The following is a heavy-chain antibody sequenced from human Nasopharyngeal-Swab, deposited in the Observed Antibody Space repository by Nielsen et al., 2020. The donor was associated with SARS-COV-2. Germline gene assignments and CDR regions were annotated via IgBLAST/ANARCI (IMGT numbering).Heavy chain of an antibody. CDR1: GFSFSSYE. CDR2: IGTVGDT. Sequence: GESLKIYCAASGFSFSSYEMHWVRQATGKGLEWVSSIGTVGDTYYPGSVKGRFTISREDAKNSFFLQMNSLRAEDTAVYYCTRGLHGIDYCGQGTLVTVSS. D-gene: IGHD2-15*01. CDR3: TRGLHGIDY. V-gene: IGHV3-13*01. J-gene: IGHJ4*02.